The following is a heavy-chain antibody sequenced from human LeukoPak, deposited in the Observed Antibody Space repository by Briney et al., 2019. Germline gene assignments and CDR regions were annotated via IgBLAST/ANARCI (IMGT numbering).Heavy chain of an antibody. J-gene: IGHJ4*02. Sequence: PSETLSLTCTVSGVSVSSGSYYWSWIRQPPGKGLEWIGYIYYSGSTNYNPSLKSRVTISVDTSKNQFSLKLSSVTAADTAVYYCARVDTAMAGDYWGQGTLVTVSS. CDR3: ARVDTAMAGDY. V-gene: IGHV4-61*01. D-gene: IGHD5-18*01. CDR1: GVSVSSGSYY. CDR2: IYYSGST.